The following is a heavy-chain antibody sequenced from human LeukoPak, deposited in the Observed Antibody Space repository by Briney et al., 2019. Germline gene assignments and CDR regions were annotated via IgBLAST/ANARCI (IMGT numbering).Heavy chain of an antibody. J-gene: IGHJ3*02. V-gene: IGHV4-28*01. CDR3: ARNQAVAANRGAFDI. CDR2: IYYSGNT. D-gene: IGHD6-19*01. CDR1: GYSISSNNW. Sequence: SETLSLTCAVSGYSISSNNWWAWIRQPPGKGLEWIGYIYYSGNTYYNPYNPSLTSRVTMSVDTSKNQFSLKLDSVTEIDTAMYYCARNQAVAANRGAFDIWGQGTVVTVSS.